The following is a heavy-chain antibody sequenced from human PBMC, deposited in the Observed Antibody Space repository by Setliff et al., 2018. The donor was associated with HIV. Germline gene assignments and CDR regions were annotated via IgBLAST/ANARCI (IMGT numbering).Heavy chain of an antibody. J-gene: IGHJ1*01. Sequence: ASVKVSCKASGYIFSTYGISWVRQAPGHGPAWMGWISAYNGNTNYAQKLQGRFTMTTDTSTSTAYIGLRSLRSDDTALYYCARDWEARADYYDTSGQAQYFEHWGQGTLVTVSS. CDR3: ARDWEARADYYDTSGQAQYFEH. CDR1: GYIFSTYG. D-gene: IGHD3-22*01. V-gene: IGHV1-18*01. CDR2: ISAYNGNT.